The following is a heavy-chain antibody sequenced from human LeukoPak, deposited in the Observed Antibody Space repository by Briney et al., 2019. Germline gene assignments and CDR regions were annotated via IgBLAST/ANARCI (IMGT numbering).Heavy chain of an antibody. D-gene: IGHD6-13*01. J-gene: IGHJ6*03. V-gene: IGHV4-31*03. CDR2: IYNSGST. CDR3: ARALVAAGGYMDV. Sequence: PSQTLSLTCTVSGGSISSGGYYWNWIRQHPGKGLEWIGYIYNSGSTNYNPSLKSRATISVDTSKNQFSLKLSSVTAADTAVYYCARALVAAGGYMDVWGKGTTVTVSS. CDR1: GGSISSGGYY.